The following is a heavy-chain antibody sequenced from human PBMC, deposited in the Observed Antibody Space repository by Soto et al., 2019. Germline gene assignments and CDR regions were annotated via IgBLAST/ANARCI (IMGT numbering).Heavy chain of an antibody. J-gene: IGHJ4*02. CDR3: APWFGAFDY. D-gene: IGHD3-10*01. CDR2: ISYDGSNK. V-gene: IGHV3-30*03. Sequence: QVQLVESGGGVVQPGRSLRLSCAASGFTFSSYGMHWVRQAPGKGLEWVAVISYDGSNKYYADSVKGRFTISRDNSKXXXXXXXXXXXXXXTAVYXCAPWFGAFDYWGQGTLVTVSS. CDR1: GFTFSSYG.